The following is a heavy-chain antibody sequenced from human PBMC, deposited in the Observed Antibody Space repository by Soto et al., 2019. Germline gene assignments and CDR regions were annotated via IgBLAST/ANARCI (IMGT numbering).Heavy chain of an antibody. D-gene: IGHD2-8*01. V-gene: IGHV4-59*01. CDR2: IHYSGTT. CDR1: GTSISSYY. CDR3: ARYNSYAIDY. J-gene: IGHJ4*02. Sequence: SETLSLTCTVSGTSISSYYWSWIRQPPGKGLEWIANIHYSGTTNYNPSLASRVAISVDTSKNQFSLKMTSVTAADRAIYFCARYNSYAIDYWGWGTLVTVSS.